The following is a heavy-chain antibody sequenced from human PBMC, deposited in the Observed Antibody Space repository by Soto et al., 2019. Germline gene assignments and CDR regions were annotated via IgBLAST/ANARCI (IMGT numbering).Heavy chain of an antibody. Sequence: QVQLVESGGGVVQPGRSLRLSCAASGFTFSSYAMHWVRQAPGKGLEWVTIIWYDGSNKNYADSVKGRFTISRDNSKNTVYLQMNSLRVEDTAVYYCASDSGGDYHNYYMDVRGKGTTVTVSS. CDR2: IWYDGSNK. V-gene: IGHV3-33*01. CDR3: ASDSGGDYHNYYMDV. J-gene: IGHJ6*03. CDR1: GFTFSSYA. D-gene: IGHD4-17*01.